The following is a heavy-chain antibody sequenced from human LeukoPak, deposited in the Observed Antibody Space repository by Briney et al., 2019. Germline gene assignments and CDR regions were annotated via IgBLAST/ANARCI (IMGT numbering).Heavy chain of an antibody. D-gene: IGHD2-21*02. CDR3: ARRPYCGGDCYSSPYFDY. J-gene: IGHJ4*02. Sequence: GGSLRLSCAASVFTFSSYSMNWVRQAPGKGLEWVSSISSSSSYIYYADSVKGRFTISRDNAKNSLYLQMNSLRAEDTAVYYCARRPYCGGDCYSSPYFDYWGQGTLVTVSS. CDR1: VFTFSSYS. CDR2: ISSSSSYI. V-gene: IGHV3-21*01.